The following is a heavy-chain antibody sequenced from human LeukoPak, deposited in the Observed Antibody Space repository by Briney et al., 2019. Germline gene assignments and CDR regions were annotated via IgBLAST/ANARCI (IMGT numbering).Heavy chain of an antibody. V-gene: IGHV3-48*03. CDR3: ARESGVSGFDP. CDR2: ISSSGSTI. CDR1: GFTFSSYE. Sequence: GGSLRLSCAASGFTFSSYEMNWVRQAPGKGLEWVSYISSSGSTIYYADSVKGRFTISRDNAKNSLYLQMNSLRAEDTAVYYCARESGVSGFDPWGQGTLVTVSS. J-gene: IGHJ5*02. D-gene: IGHD6-6*01.